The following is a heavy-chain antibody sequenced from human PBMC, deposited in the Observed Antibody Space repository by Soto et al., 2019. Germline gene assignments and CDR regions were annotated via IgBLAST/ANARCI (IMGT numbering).Heavy chain of an antibody. CDR1: GGTFGSYA. J-gene: IGHJ6*02. CDR2: IIPIPGTA. D-gene: IGHD2-2*01. CDR3: ARSQGSSTSLEIYYYYYYGMDV. Sequence: QVQLVQSGAEVKKPGSSVKVSCKASGGTFGSYAISWVRQAPGQGLEWMGGIIPIPGTANYAQKLQGRVTIAADESTSTAYMELSSLRSEDTAVYYCARSQGSSTSLEIYYYYYYGMDVWGPGTTVTVSS. V-gene: IGHV1-69*01.